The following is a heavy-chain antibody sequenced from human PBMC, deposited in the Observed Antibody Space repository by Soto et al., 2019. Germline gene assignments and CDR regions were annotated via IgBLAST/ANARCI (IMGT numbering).Heavy chain of an antibody. CDR3: ASDTVWDSSSVNYYYYGMDV. D-gene: IGHD6-6*01. Sequence: GGSLRLSCAASGFTFSDYYMSWIRQAPGKGLEWVSYISSSGSTIYYADSVKGRFTISRDNAKNSLYLQINSLRAEDTAVYYCASDTVWDSSSVNYYYYGMDVWGQGTTVTVSS. J-gene: IGHJ6*02. V-gene: IGHV3-11*01. CDR2: ISSSGSTI. CDR1: GFTFSDYY.